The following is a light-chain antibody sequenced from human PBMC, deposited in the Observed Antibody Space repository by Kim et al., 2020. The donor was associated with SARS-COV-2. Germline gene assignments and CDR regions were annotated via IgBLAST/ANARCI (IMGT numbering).Light chain of an antibody. CDR2: EDT. V-gene: IGLV6-57*04. J-gene: IGLJ3*02. Sequence: NFMLTQPYSVSESPGKTVTISCTRSSGNIASNYMQWYQQRPGSAPTIVIYEDTQRPSGVPDRFSGSIDSSSNSASLTISGLKTEDEADYYCQSYDNTNQVFGGGTQLTVL. CDR3: QSYDNTNQV. CDR1: SGNIASNY.